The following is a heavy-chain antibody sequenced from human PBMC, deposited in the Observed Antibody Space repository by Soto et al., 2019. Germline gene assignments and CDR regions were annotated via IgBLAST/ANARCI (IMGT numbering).Heavy chain of an antibody. CDR3: ASIAARQGHYYYYGMDV. Sequence: SETLSLTCAVYGGSFSGYYWSWIRQPPGKGLEWIGEINHSGSTNYNPSLKSRVTISVDTSKNQFSLKLSSVTAADTAVYYCASIAARQGHYYYYGMDVWGQGTTVTVSS. D-gene: IGHD6-6*01. CDR1: GGSFSGYY. V-gene: IGHV4-34*01. J-gene: IGHJ6*02. CDR2: INHSGST.